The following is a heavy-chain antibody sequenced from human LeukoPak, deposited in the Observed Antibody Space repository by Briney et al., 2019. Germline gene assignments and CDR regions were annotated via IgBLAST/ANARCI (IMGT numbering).Heavy chain of an antibody. J-gene: IGHJ4*02. CDR2: IGSVTTYI. CDR1: GFTFSDYT. V-gene: IGHV3-21*01. Sequence: GGSLRLSCAASGFTFSDYTMNWVRQAPGKGLEWVSSIGSVTTYIYYADSVKGRFTISRDNAKNSLSLQMSSLRAEDTAVYYCARAIAVAGPYYFDYWGQGTLVTVSS. D-gene: IGHD6-19*01. CDR3: ARAIAVAGPYYFDY.